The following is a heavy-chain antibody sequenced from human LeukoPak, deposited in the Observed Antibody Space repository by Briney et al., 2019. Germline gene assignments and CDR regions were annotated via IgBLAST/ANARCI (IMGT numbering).Heavy chain of an antibody. Sequence: GASGKVSCKASGGTFSSYAISWVRQAPGQGLEWMGGIIPIFGTANYAQKFQGRVTITADESTSTAYMELSSLRSEDTAVYYCARAHYDYVGGSPPPLDYGGQGTLVTVSS. CDR1: GGTFSSYA. CDR2: IIPIFGTA. CDR3: ARAHYDYVGGSPPPLDY. D-gene: IGHD3-16*01. V-gene: IGHV1-69*13. J-gene: IGHJ4*02.